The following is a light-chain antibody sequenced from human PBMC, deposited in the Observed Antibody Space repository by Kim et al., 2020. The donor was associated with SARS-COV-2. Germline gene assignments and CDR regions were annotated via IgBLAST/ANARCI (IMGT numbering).Light chain of an antibody. V-gene: IGKV3-20*01. Sequence: EIVLTQSPGTLSLSPGERATLSCRASQSISNSFLAWYQQKPGQGPRLLISDASSRATGIPDRFSGSGSGTDFTLTISRLEPEDFAVYYCQHYGSSPYAFGQGTKLEI. CDR1: QSISNSF. J-gene: IGKJ2*01. CDR2: DAS. CDR3: QHYGSSPYA.